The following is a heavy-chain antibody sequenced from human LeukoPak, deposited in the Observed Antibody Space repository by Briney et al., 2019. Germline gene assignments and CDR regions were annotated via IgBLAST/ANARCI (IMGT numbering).Heavy chain of an antibody. Sequence: GGSLRLSCAASGLTPSSNYMSWVRQAPGKGLEWVSVIYSGGTTYYADSVKGRFTISRDNSKNTLYLQMNSLRAEDTAVYYCARDASFDPWGQGTLVTVSS. J-gene: IGHJ5*02. CDR2: IYSGGTT. CDR3: ARDASFDP. V-gene: IGHV3-53*01. CDR1: GLTPSSNY.